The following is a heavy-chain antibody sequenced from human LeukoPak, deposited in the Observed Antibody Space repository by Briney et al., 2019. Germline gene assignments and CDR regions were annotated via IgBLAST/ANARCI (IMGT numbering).Heavy chain of an antibody. Sequence: SETLALTCTGSGGSISNYYWSWIRQPAGKGPEGIGYIYYCWTTNYNPSLKSRVTMSVDTSKHQFSLKLNSVTAADTAVYYCARGGGVFDFWGQGTLVTVSS. J-gene: IGHJ4*02. D-gene: IGHD2-8*01. CDR1: GGSISNYY. V-gene: IGHV4-59*01. CDR3: ARGGGVFDF. CDR2: IYYCWTT.